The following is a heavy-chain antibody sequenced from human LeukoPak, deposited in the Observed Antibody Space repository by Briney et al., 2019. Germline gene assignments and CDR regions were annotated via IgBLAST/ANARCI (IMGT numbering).Heavy chain of an antibody. CDR1: GFTFSSYS. D-gene: IGHD6-19*01. CDR3: ARERPGIAVAGTKPYDSSGYPDY. V-gene: IGHV3-21*01. CDR2: ISSSSSYI. Sequence: PGGSLRLSCAASGFTFSSYSMNWVRQAPGKGLEWVSSISSSSSYIYYADSVKGRFTISRDNAKNSLYLQMNSLRAENTAVYYCARERPGIAVAGTKPYDSSGYPDYWGQGTLVTVSS. J-gene: IGHJ4*02.